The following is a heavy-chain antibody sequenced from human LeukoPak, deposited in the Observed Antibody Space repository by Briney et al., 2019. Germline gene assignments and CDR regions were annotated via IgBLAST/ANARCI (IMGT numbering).Heavy chain of an antibody. D-gene: IGHD3-22*01. CDR2: IIPIFGTA. CDR1: GGTFSSYA. V-gene: IGHV1-69*06. Sequence: SVKVSCKASGGTFSSYAISWVRQAPGQGLEWMGGIIPIFGTANYAQKFQGRVTITADKPTSTAYMELSSLRSEDTAVYYCAGQGGSSGYPLDYWGQGTLVTVSS. J-gene: IGHJ4*02. CDR3: AGQGGSSGYPLDY.